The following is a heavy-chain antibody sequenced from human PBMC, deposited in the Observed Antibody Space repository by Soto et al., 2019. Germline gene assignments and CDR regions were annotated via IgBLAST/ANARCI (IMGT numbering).Heavy chain of an antibody. D-gene: IGHD2-15*01. V-gene: IGHV1-18*01. Sequence: ASVKVSCKASGYTFTSYGISWVRQAPGQGLEWMGWISAYNGNTNYAQKLQGRVTMTTDTSTSTAYMELRTLRSDDTAVYYCARGRDTVLVVAATERLIPRARASYMDVWGKGTTVTLSS. CDR2: ISAYNGNT. CDR1: GYTFTSYG. J-gene: IGHJ6*03. CDR3: ARGRDTVLVVAATERLIPRARASYMDV.